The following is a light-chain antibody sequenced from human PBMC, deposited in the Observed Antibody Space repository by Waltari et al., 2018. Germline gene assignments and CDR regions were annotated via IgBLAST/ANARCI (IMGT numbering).Light chain of an antibody. Sequence: EIVMTQSPATLSVFPGERATLSCRANQSIRSNLAWYQHKPGQAPRLLIYGGSTRATGIPARFSGSGSGTEFTLTISSLQSEDFAVYFCQQYDNWLGTFGQGTKVEIK. J-gene: IGKJ1*01. CDR2: GGS. V-gene: IGKV3-15*01. CDR1: QSIRSN. CDR3: QQYDNWLGT.